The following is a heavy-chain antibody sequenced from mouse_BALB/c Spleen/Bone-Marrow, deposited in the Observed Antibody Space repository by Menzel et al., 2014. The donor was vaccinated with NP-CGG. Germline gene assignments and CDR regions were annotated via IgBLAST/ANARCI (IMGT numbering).Heavy chain of an antibody. J-gene: IGHJ3*01. V-gene: IGHV1-26*01. D-gene: IGHD2-10*01. CDR3: AKGAYYGNYEAY. Sequence: VQLQQSGPELVKPGASVKMSCKASGYTFTDYYMKWVKQSHEKSLEWIGDINPNNGDTFYNQKFKGKATLTVDKSSSTAYMQLNSLTSEDSAVYYCAKGAYYGNYEAYWGQGTLVTVSA. CDR1: GYTFTDYY. CDR2: INPNNGDT.